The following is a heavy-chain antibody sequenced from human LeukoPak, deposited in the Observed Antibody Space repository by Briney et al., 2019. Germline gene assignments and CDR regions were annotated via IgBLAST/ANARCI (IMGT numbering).Heavy chain of an antibody. CDR2: INHSGST. CDR3: ARQGMSISDY. D-gene: IGHD3-9*01. Sequence: PSETLSLTCAVYGGSFSGYYWSWIRQPPGKGLEWIGEINHSGSTNYNPSLKSRVTISVDTSKNQFSLKLSSVTAADTAVYYCARQGMSISDYWGQGTLVTVSS. CDR1: GGSFSGYY. J-gene: IGHJ4*02. V-gene: IGHV4-34*01.